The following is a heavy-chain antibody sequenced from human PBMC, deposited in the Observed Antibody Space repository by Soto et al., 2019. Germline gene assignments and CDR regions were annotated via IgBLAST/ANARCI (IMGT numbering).Heavy chain of an antibody. CDR2: IIPILGVT. CDR1: GGTFSSYT. V-gene: IGHV1-69*02. D-gene: IGHD4-17*01. J-gene: IGHJ4*02. CDR3: ATLYGGNSVSVAFDY. Sequence: QVQLVQSGAEVKKPGSSVKVSCKASGGTFSSYTISRVRQAPGQGLEWMGKIIPILGVTDYAQKFQSRVTMTADKSTSTAYLELSSLRSEDTAVYYCATLYGGNSVSVAFDYWGQGTLVTVSS.